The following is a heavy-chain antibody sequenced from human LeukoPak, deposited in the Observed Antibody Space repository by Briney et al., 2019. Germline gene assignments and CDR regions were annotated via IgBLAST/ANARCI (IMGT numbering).Heavy chain of an antibody. V-gene: IGHV3-53*01. CDR2: LYSDGST. CDR3: ARAAYDSNGFTANHDY. J-gene: IGHJ4*02. Sequence: GGSLRLSYAGSGFTVRNNYMSWVRQAPGKGLEWVSVLYSDGSTYYADSVQGRFTISRDNSKNTLYLQMSNLRVEDTAVYYCARAAYDSNGFTANHDYWGQGTLVTVSS. D-gene: IGHD3-22*01. CDR1: GFTVRNNY.